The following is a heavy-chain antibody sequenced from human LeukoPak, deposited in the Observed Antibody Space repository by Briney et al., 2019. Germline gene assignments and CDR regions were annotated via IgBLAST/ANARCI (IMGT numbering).Heavy chain of an antibody. CDR2: ISGSGGST. D-gene: IGHD3-9*01. V-gene: IGHV3-23*01. Sequence: GGSLRLSCAASGFTFDDHGMTWVRQAPGKGLEWVSAISGSGGSTYYADSVKGRFTISGDNSKNTLYLQMNSLRAEDTAVYYCAKKRYGPMDYWGQGTLVTVSS. CDR1: GFTFDDHG. CDR3: AKKRYGPMDY. J-gene: IGHJ4*02.